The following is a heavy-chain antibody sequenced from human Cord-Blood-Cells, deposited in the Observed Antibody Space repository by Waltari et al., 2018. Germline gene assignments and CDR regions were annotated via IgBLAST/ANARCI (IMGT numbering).Heavy chain of an antibody. CDR1: GYTFTGYY. CDR2: INPNSGGT. Sequence: QVQLVQSGAEVKKPGASVKVSCKASGYTFTGYYMHWVRQAPGQGLEWMGWINPNSGGTNCEQKVQGRVTMSRDTAISAAYMELRRLRSDDTAVYYCARVDSGSYLDAFDIGGQGTMVTGSS. V-gene: IGHV1-2*02. D-gene: IGHD1-26*01. CDR3: ARVDSGSYLDAFDI. J-gene: IGHJ3*02.